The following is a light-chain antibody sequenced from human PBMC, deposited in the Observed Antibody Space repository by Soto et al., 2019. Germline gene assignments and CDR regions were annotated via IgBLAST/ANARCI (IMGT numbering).Light chain of an antibody. V-gene: IGKV1-33*01. CDR2: DAS. CDR1: QDITYH. J-gene: IGKJ2*01. Sequence: DIQMTQSPSSLSASVGDRITITCQASQDITYHLNWYQQKPGKAPKLLIYDASHFETGVPSSFGGSGSETDFSFTISSLQPEHIGTYYCQQYHSLPVTFGQGTKLELK. CDR3: QQYHSLPVT.